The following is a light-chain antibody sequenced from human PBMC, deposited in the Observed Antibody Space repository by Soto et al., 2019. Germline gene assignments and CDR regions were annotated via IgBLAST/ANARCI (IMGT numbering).Light chain of an antibody. J-gene: IGKJ1*01. V-gene: IGKV3-15*01. CDR3: QQYNNWWT. Sequence: EIVLTQSPGTLSLSPGERATLSCMASQCFPRSYLAWYHQKPGQAPRLLIYGASTRATGIPARFSGSVSGTEFSLTISGLQSEDFAIYYCQQYNNWWTFGQGTNVDIK. CDR2: GAS. CDR1: QCFPRSY.